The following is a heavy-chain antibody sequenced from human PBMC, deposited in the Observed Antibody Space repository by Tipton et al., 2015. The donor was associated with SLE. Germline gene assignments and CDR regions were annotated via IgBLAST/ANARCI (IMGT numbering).Heavy chain of an antibody. J-gene: IGHJ4*02. CDR1: GYSISSGYY. CDR2: IYHSGST. D-gene: IGHD2-2*02. CDR3: AREIPRAPLDY. V-gene: IGHV4-38-2*02. Sequence: LRLSCTVSGYSISSGYYWGWIRQPPGKGLEWIGSIYHSGSTYYNPSLKSRVTISVDTSKNQFSLKLSSVTAADTAVYYCAREIPRAPLDYWGQGTLVTVSS.